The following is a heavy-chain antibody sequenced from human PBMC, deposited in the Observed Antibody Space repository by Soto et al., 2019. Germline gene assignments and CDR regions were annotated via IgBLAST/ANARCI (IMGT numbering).Heavy chain of an antibody. CDR1: GGSVSSGSYY. V-gene: IGHV4-61*01. CDR3: ARVVAVAGNWFDP. Sequence: QVQLQESGPGLVKPSETLSLTCTVSGGSVSSGSYYWSWIRQPPGKGLEWIGYIYYSGSTNYNPPRTSRVTMSVATSKNQFSLKLSSVTAADTAVYYCARVVAVAGNWFDPWGQGTLVTVSS. D-gene: IGHD6-19*01. CDR2: IYYSGST. J-gene: IGHJ5*02.